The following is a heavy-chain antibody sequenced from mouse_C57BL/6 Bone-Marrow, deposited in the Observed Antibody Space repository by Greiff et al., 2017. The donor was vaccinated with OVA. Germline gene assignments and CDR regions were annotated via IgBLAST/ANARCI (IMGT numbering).Heavy chain of an antibody. Sequence: QVQLKESGAELARPGASVKLSCKASGYTFTSYGISWVKQRTGQGLEWIGEIYPRSGNTYYNEKFKGKATLTADKSSSTAYMELRSLTSEDSAVYFCARPLSTVVATDWYFDVWGTGTTVTVSS. CDR2: IYPRSGNT. J-gene: IGHJ1*03. CDR3: ARPLSTVVATDWYFDV. CDR1: GYTFTSYG. V-gene: IGHV1-81*01. D-gene: IGHD1-1*01.